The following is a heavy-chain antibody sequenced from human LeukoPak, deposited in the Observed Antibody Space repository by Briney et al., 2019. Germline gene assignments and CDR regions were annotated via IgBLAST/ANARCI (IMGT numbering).Heavy chain of an antibody. D-gene: IGHD3-22*01. CDR2: IYYSGST. Sequence: SETLSLTCTVSGGSISSGGYYWSWIRQHPGKGLEWIGYIYYSGSTYYNPSLKSRVTISVDTSKNQFSLKLSSVTAADTAVYYCARGRYDSSGPDAFDIWGQGTMVTVSP. CDR3: ARGRYDSSGPDAFDI. J-gene: IGHJ3*02. V-gene: IGHV4-31*03. CDR1: GGSISSGGYY.